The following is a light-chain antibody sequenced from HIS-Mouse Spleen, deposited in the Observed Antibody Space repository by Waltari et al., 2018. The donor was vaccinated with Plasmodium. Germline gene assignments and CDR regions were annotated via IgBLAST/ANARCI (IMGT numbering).Light chain of an antibody. J-gene: IGLJ1*01. CDR2: DVR. CDR3: CSYAGSYTYV. Sequence: QSALTQPRSVSGSPGQSVTIPCTGTSSDVGCYNYVSWYQQHPGKAPKLMIYDVRKRPSGVPDRFSGSKSGNTASLTISGLQAEDEADYYCCSYAGSYTYVFGTGTKVTVL. V-gene: IGLV2-11*01. CDR1: SSDVGCYNY.